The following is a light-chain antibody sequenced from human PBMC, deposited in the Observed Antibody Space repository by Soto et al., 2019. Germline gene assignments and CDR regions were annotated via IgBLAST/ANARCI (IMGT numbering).Light chain of an antibody. J-gene: IGKJ1*01. CDR1: QSVSSSY. CDR3: QQCGSSPS. CDR2: DTS. Sequence: EIVLTQSPGTLCLSPGERATLSCRASQSVSSSYLAWYQQKPGQAPRLLIYDTSSRATGIPDRFSGSGSGTDFTLAISRLEPEDFAVYYCQQCGSSPSFGQGTKVELK. V-gene: IGKV3-20*01.